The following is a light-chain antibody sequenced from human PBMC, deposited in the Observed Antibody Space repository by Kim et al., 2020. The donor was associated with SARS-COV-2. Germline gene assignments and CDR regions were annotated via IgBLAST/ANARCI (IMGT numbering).Light chain of an antibody. J-gene: IGKJ2*01. CDR3: QQYGSSPPYT. CDR2: GAS. V-gene: IGKV3-20*01. CDR1: QSVSSTY. Sequence: EIVLTQSPGTLSLSPGERATLSCRASQSVSSTYLVWYQQKPGQAPRLLIYGASNRATGIPDRFSGSGSGTDFTLTISRLEPEDFAVYYCQQYGSSPPYTFGQGTKLEI.